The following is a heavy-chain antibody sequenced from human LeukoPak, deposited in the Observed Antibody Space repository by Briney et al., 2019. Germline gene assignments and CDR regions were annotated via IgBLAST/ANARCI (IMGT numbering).Heavy chain of an antibody. D-gene: IGHD5-12*01. J-gene: IGHJ4*02. CDR3: AKGPAKYSCYDYFEY. CDR1: GFSFSSFA. V-gene: IGHV3-23*01. CDR2: ISGLGDST. Sequence: GGSLRLSCAASGFSFSSFAMSWVRQAPGKGLEWVSVISGLGDSTNYAESVKGRFTISRDNSKNTVYLLMNSLRGEDTAVYYCAKGPAKYSCYDYFEYWGQGTLVTVSS.